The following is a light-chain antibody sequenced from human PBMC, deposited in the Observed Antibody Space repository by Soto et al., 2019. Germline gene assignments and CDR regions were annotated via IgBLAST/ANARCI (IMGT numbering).Light chain of an antibody. Sequence: DIQMTQSPSTLSASEGDRVTITCRASQSISTWLAWYQQKPGKAPKLLIYKASSSESGVPSRFSGSGSGTEFTLTINSLQSDDFATYYCQEYNSYSRGTFGQGTKVDIK. CDR3: QEYNSYSRGT. CDR2: KAS. CDR1: QSISTW. J-gene: IGKJ1*01. V-gene: IGKV1-5*03.